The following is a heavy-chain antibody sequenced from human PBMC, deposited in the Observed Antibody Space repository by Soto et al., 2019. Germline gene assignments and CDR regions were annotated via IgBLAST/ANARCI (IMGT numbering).Heavy chain of an antibody. D-gene: IGHD1-26*01. CDR3: YSGIYLNLAWDV. Sequence: EVQLVESGGGLVQPGGSLRLSCAASGFTFNNYWMHWVRQVPGKGLEWVSRINTDGSTTNYADSVMGRFTISRDNDDNTVELQMNRLRAEDTAMDLYYSGIYLNLAWDVWGQGAPVTVSS. J-gene: IGHJ6*02. CDR1: GFTFNNYW. CDR2: INTDGSTT. V-gene: IGHV3-74*01.